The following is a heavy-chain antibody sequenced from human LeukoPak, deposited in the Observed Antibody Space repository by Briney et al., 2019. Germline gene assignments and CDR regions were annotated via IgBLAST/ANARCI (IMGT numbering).Heavy chain of an antibody. J-gene: IGHJ5*02. Sequence: PSQTLSHTCTVSGGSISSGDYYWSWIRQPPGKGLEWIGYIYYSGSTYYNPSLKSRVTISVDTSKNQFSLKLSSVTAADTAVYYCARDRIVGGNWSDPWGQGTLVTVSS. V-gene: IGHV4-30-4*08. CDR1: GGSISSGDYY. D-gene: IGHD2/OR15-2a*01. CDR3: ARDRIVGGNWSDP. CDR2: IYYSGST.